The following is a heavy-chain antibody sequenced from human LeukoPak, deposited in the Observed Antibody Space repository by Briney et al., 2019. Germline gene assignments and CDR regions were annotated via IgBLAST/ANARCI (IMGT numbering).Heavy chain of an antibody. CDR2: IYYSGGT. D-gene: IGHD5-12*01. CDR3: ARVVYSGYDFRGAMDV. Sequence: SETLSLTCTVSGGSISSYYWSWIRQPPGKGLEWIGYIYYSGGTNYNPSLKSRVTISVDTSKNQFSLKLSSVTAADTAVYYCARVVYSGYDFRGAMDVWGKGTTVTVSS. CDR1: GGSISSYY. J-gene: IGHJ6*03. V-gene: IGHV4-59*01.